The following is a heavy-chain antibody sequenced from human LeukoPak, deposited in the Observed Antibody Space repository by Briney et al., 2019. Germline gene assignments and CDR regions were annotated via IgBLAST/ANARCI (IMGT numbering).Heavy chain of an antibody. CDR2: IYYSGST. J-gene: IGHJ4*02. Sequence: PSETLSLTCTVSGGSISSSSYYWGWIRQPPGKGLEWIGSIYYSGSTYYNPSLKSRVTISVDTSKNQFSLKLSSVTAADTAVYYCARDSRDGYNGLFFIDYWGQGTLVTVSS. V-gene: IGHV4-39*07. CDR1: GGSISSSSYY. CDR3: ARDSRDGYNGLFFIDY. D-gene: IGHD5-24*01.